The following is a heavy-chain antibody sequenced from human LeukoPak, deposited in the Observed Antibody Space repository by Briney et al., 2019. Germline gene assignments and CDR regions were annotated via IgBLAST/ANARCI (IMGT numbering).Heavy chain of an antibody. CDR3: AKDYCSSTSCRQGIFDY. D-gene: IGHD2-2*01. CDR2: ISGSGGST. CDR1: GFTFSSYA. Sequence: GGSLRLFCAASGFTFSSYAMSWVRQAPGKGLEWVSAISGSGGSTYYADSVKGRFTISRDNSKNTLYLQMNSLRAEDTAVYYCAKDYCSSTSCRQGIFDYWGQGTLVTVSS. V-gene: IGHV3-23*01. J-gene: IGHJ4*02.